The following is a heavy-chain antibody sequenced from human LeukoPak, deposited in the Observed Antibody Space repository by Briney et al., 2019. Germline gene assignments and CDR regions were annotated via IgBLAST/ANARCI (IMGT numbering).Heavy chain of an antibody. CDR3: ARLKYYYGSGSYEGIDY. J-gene: IGHJ4*02. D-gene: IGHD3-10*01. CDR1: GGSFSSSSFY. Sequence: SEPLSLTCTVSGGSFSSSSFYWGWIRQPPGKGLEWIGSIYYSGSTYYNPSLKSRVTISVDTSKNQFSLKLSSVTAADSAVYYCARLKYYYGSGSYEGIDYWGQGTLVTVSS. CDR2: IYYSGST. V-gene: IGHV4-39*01.